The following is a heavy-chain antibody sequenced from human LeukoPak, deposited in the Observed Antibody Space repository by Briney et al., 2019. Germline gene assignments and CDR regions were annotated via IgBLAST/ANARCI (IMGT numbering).Heavy chain of an antibody. D-gene: IGHD3-3*01. V-gene: IGHV1-3*04. CDR2: INTGNGDT. CDR3: ARGLWSAHRREYYFDS. J-gene: IGHJ4*02. Sequence: ASVPVSCPASGYTFTNYAVNWLRQAPGQGLEWMGWINTGNGDTKFSQNYQARVTITRDASASTAYMELSSLTSEDTAVYFCARGLWSAHRREYYFDSWGQGTLVTVSS. CDR1: GYTFTNYA.